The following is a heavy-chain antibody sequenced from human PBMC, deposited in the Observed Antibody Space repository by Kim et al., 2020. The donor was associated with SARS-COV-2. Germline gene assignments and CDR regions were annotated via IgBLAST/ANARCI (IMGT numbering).Heavy chain of an antibody. Sequence: VKSRFTISRYNSKHTLYLQMNSLRAEDTAVYYCAKDLASGLYYYDSSGLAWGQGTLVTVSS. CDR3: AKDLASGLYYYDSSGLA. D-gene: IGHD3-22*01. V-gene: IGHV3-30*02. J-gene: IGHJ4*02.